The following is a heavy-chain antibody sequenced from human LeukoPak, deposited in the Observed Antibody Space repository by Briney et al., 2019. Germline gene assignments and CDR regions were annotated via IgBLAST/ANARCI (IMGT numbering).Heavy chain of an antibody. Sequence: PSETLSLTCAVSGYSISSGYYWGWIRQPPGKGLEGIGSIYHSGSTYYNPSLKSRVTISVDTSKNQFSLKLSSVTAADTAVYYCARQTGFLDYWSQGTLVTVSS. V-gene: IGHV4-38-2*01. CDR3: ARQTGFLDY. J-gene: IGHJ4*02. CDR2: IYHSGST. D-gene: IGHD1-1*01. CDR1: GYSISSGYY.